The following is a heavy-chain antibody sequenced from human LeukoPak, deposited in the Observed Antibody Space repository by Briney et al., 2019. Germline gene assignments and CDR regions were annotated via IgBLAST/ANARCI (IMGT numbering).Heavy chain of an antibody. CDR2: ISGPASST. D-gene: IGHD4-23*01. CDR1: GFTFSSQA. CDR3: ARPPLFPIPGGDY. V-gene: IGHV3-23*01. J-gene: IGHJ4*02. Sequence: PGGSLRLSCAASGFTFSSQAMSWVRQAPGRGLEWISAISGPASSTYYADSVKGRFTISRDNSKNTLYLQMNSLRAEDTAVYYCARPPLFPIPGGDYWGQGTLVTVSS.